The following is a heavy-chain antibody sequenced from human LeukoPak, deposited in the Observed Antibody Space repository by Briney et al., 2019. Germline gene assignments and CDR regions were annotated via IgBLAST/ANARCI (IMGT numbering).Heavy chain of an antibody. D-gene: IGHD4-17*01. CDR1: GDSITNSY. V-gene: IGHV4-59*08. Sequence: PSETLSLTCTVSGDSITNSYWNWIRQPPGRGLEWIGRISYGGSTNYNPSLKSRVIISRDTSKNQFSLELTSVTAADTAIYYCAKRIIEARENGDSNWHDPWGQGTLVTVSS. CDR3: AKRIIEARENGDSNWHDP. CDR2: ISYGGST. J-gene: IGHJ5*01.